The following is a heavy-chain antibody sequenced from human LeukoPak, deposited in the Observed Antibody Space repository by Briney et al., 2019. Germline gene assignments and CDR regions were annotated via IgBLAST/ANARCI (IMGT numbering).Heavy chain of an antibody. CDR3: ARVDGSGSYPFDY. CDR1: GYSFTNYW. CDR2: IYPGDSDT. Sequence: KPGESLKISCKGSGYSFTNYWIGWVRQVPGKGLEWMGIIYPGDSDTRYSPSFQGQVTISADKSISTAYLQWVTLKASDTAMYYCARVDGSGSYPFDYWGQGTLVTVSS. D-gene: IGHD3-10*01. J-gene: IGHJ4*02. V-gene: IGHV5-51*01.